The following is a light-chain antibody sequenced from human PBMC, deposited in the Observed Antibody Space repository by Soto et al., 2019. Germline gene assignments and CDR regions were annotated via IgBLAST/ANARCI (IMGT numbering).Light chain of an antibody. CDR3: QQRSNWPPGGT. CDR1: QSVSSY. J-gene: IGKJ2*02. Sequence: EIVLTQSPATLSLSPGERATLSCRASQSVSSYLAWYQQKPGQAPRLLIYDASNRATGIPARFSGSGSGTDLTLTISSLEPEDFAFYYCQQRSNWPPGGTFGQGTKLEIK. V-gene: IGKV3-11*01. CDR2: DAS.